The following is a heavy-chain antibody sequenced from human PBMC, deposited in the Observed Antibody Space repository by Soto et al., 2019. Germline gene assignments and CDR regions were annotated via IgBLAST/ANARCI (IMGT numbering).Heavy chain of an antibody. D-gene: IGHD6-13*01. CDR1: GFTFSVSA. CDR2: IRSKANSYAT. Sequence: EVQLVKSGGGLVQPGGSLKLSCAASGFTFSVSAMHWVRQTSGTGLEWVGRIRSKANSYATEYAASLKGRFTISRDDSKNTAYLQMNSLESEDTAVYYCTRWSYSSSWHFDYWGQGTLVTVSS. CDR3: TRWSYSSSWHFDY. V-gene: IGHV3-73*01. J-gene: IGHJ4*02.